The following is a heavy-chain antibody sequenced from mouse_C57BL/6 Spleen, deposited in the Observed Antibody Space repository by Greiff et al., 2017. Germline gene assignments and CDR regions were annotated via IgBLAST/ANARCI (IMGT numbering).Heavy chain of an antibody. J-gene: IGHJ2*01. CDR1: GCNIKDYY. CDR3: ASDYGSSLDY. CDR2: IDPEDGDT. Sequence: DVHLVESGAELVRPGASVKLSCPASGCNIKDYYMHWVKQRPEQGLEWIGRIDPEDGDTEYAPKFQGKATMTADTSSNTAYLQLSSLTSEDSAVYYCASDYGSSLDYWRQGTTPTVSS. D-gene: IGHD1-1*01. V-gene: IGHV14-1*01.